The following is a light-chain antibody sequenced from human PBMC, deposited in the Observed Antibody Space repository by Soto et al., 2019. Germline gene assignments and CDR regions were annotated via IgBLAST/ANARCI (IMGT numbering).Light chain of an antibody. J-gene: IGKJ2*01. CDR3: QQYVNWPPFT. CDR2: GAS. V-gene: IGKV3-15*01. CDR1: QSVSTN. Sequence: EIVMTQSPATLSVSPGERATLSCRASQSVSTNLAWYQQKPGQAPRLLIHGASTRAADIPARFSGSGSGTEFTLTISGLQSEDFAVYYCQQYVNWPPFTFGQGTKLEIK.